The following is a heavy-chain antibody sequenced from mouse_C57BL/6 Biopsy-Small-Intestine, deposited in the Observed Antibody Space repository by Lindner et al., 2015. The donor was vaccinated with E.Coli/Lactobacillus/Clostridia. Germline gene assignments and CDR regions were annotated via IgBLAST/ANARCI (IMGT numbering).Heavy chain of an antibody. J-gene: IGHJ2*01. Sequence: VQLQESGAELARPGASVKMSCRASGYTFTSYTMHWVKQRPGQGLEWIGYTNPSSGYTNYNQKFKDKATLTADKSSSTAYMQLSSLTSEDSAVYYCGRHEDYYGSSYYFDYWGQGTTLTVSS. D-gene: IGHD1-1*01. V-gene: IGHV1-4*01. CDR1: GYTFTSYT. CDR3: GRHEDYYGSSYYFDY. CDR2: TNPSSGYT.